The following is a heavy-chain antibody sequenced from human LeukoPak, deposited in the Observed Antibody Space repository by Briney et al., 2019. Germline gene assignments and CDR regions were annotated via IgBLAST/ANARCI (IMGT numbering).Heavy chain of an antibody. J-gene: IGHJ5*02. Sequence: ASVKVSCKASGYTFTGYYMHRVRQAPGQGLEWMGWINPNSGGTNYAQKFQGRVTMTRDTSISTAYMELSRLRSDDTAVYYCARASRCSGGSCYSYFDPWGQGTLVTVSS. V-gene: IGHV1-2*02. CDR3: ARASRCSGGSCYSYFDP. D-gene: IGHD2-15*01. CDR2: INPNSGGT. CDR1: GYTFTGYY.